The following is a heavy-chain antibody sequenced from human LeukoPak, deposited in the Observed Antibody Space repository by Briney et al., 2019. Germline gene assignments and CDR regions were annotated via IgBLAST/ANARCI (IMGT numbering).Heavy chain of an antibody. V-gene: IGHV4-59*01. J-gene: IGHJ4*02. CDR2: IYYSGST. D-gene: IGHD3-10*01. CDR3: ARAPRGQKRFDY. CDR1: GDSISSYY. Sequence: TSETLSLTRTVSGDSISSYYWSWIRQPPGKGLEWIGYIYYSGSTNYNPSLKSRVTISVDTSKNQFSLKLSSVTAADTAVYYCARAPRGQKRFDYWGQGTLVTVSS.